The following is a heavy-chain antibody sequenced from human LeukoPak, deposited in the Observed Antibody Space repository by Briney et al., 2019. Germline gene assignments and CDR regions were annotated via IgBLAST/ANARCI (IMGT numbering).Heavy chain of an antibody. Sequence: SETLSLTCTVPGGSISSYYWSWIRQPPGKGLEWIGYIYYSGSTNYNPSLKSRVTISVDTSKNQFSLKLSSVTAADTAVYYCARRSRAGGSYYYYFDYWGQGTLVTVSS. CDR3: ARRSRAGGSYYYYFDY. J-gene: IGHJ4*02. CDR2: IYYSGST. D-gene: IGHD1-26*01. CDR1: GGSISSYY. V-gene: IGHV4-59*08.